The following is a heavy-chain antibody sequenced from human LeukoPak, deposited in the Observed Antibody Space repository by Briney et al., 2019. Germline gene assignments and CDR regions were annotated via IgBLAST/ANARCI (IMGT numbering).Heavy chain of an antibody. CDR1: GFTFSSYW. CDR2: IKQDESEK. J-gene: IGHJ4*02. D-gene: IGHD1-1*01. CDR3: ARDKIEGPTKLDC. V-gene: IGHV3-7*01. Sequence: PGGSLRLSCAASGFTFSSYWISWVRQAPGKGLEWVANIKQDESEKYYVDSVKGRFTISRDNAKNSLYLQMNSLRAEDTAVYYCARDKIEGPTKLDCWGQGILVTVSS.